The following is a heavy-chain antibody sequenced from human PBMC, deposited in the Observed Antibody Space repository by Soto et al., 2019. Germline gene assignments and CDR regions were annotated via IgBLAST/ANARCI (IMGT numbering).Heavy chain of an antibody. CDR3: ARNSGYSYGLYYFDY. Sequence: PGGSLRLSCAASGFTVSSNYMSWVRQAPGKGLEWVSVIYSGGSTYYADSVKGRFTISRDNSRNTLYLQMNSLRAEDTAVYYCARNSGYSYGLYYFDYWGQGTLVTVLL. CDR1: GFTVSSNY. D-gene: IGHD5-18*01. CDR2: IYSGGST. V-gene: IGHV3-53*01. J-gene: IGHJ4*02.